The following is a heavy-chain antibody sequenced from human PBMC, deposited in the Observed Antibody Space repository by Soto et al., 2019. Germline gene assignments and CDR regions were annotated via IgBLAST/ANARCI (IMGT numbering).Heavy chain of an antibody. Sequence: GASVKVSCKASGYTFTSYAMHWVRQAPGQRLERMGWINAGNGNTKYSQKFQGRVTITRDTSASTAYMELSSLRSEDTAVYYCARDHGTRSSSCYFPRTPPMSGGYYGMDVWGQGTTVTVSS. D-gene: IGHD6-13*01. J-gene: IGHJ6*02. V-gene: IGHV1-3*01. CDR1: GYTFTSYA. CDR2: INAGNGNT. CDR3: ARDHGTRSSSCYFPRTPPMSGGYYGMDV.